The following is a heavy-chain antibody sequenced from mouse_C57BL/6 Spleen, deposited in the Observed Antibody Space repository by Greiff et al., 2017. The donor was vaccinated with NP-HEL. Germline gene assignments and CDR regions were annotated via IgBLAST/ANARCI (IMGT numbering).Heavy chain of an antibody. CDR2: IDPSDSYT. CDR3: ARRCTTVSRFDY. V-gene: IGHV1-50*01. CDR1: GYTFTSYW. D-gene: IGHD1-1*01. Sequence: QVQLQQPGAELVKPGASVKLSCKASGYTFTSYWMQWVKQRPGQGLEWIGEIDPSDSYTNYNQKFKGKATLTVDTSSSTAYMQLSSLTSEDSAVYYCARRCTTVSRFDYWGQGTTLTVSS. J-gene: IGHJ2*01.